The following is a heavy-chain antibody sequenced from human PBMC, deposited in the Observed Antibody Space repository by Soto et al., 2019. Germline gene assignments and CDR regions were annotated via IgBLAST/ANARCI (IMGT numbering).Heavy chain of an antibody. V-gene: IGHV4-39*01. D-gene: IGHD2-2*01. CDR3: ARHPGYCSGSNCYGYYTMDV. J-gene: IGHJ6*02. CDR1: PGSMSRTSYF. Sequence: SENLPVTCIVSPGSMSRTSYFVAWIRHPPGKGLEWIGTMYYGVTTYYNPSLESRVTISVDTSKNQFSLELSSVTAADTAVYSCARHPGYCSGSNCYGYYTMDVWGQGTTVT. CDR2: MYYGVTT.